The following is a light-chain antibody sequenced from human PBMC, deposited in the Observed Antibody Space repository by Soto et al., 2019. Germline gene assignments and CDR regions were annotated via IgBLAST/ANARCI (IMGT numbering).Light chain of an antibody. Sequence: SALTQPASVSGSPGQSITISCTGTSSDVGGYIYVSWYQQHPGKAPKLMIYDVSNRPSGVSNRFSGSKSGNTASLTISGLQAEDEADYHCSSYTSSTTYVFGTGTKVTVL. J-gene: IGLJ1*01. CDR1: SSDVGGYIY. V-gene: IGLV2-14*01. CDR2: DVS. CDR3: SSYTSSTTYV.